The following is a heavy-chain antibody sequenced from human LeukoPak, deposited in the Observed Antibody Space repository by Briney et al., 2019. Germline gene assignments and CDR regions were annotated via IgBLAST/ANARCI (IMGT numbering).Heavy chain of an antibody. D-gene: IGHD2-2*01. CDR1: GYTFTDYY. V-gene: IGHV1-2*02. CDR2: INPNSGET. J-gene: IGHJ4*02. Sequence: ASVKVSCKTSGYTFTDYYIHWVRQAPGQGLEWMGWINPNSGETNSAQKFQGRVTMTGDTSISTAYMEVSRLRSDDTAVYYCARGYCSSTSCELDYWGQGTLATVSS. CDR3: ARGYCSSTSCELDY.